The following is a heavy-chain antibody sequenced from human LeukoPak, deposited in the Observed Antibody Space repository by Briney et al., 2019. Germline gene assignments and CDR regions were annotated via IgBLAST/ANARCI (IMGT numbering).Heavy chain of an antibody. J-gene: IGHJ6*02. CDR3: ARDEQWLVRGYYYYYYGMDV. Sequence: GASVKVSCKASGYTFTSYGISWVRQAPGQGLEWMGWISAYNGNTNYAQKLQGRVTMTTDTSTSTAYMELRSLRSDDTAVYYCARDEQWLVRGYYYYYYGMDVWGQGTTVTVSS. CDR1: GYTFTSYG. CDR2: ISAYNGNT. D-gene: IGHD6-19*01. V-gene: IGHV1-18*01.